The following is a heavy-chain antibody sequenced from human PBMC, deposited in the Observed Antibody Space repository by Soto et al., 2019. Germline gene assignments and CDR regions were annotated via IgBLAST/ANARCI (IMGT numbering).Heavy chain of an antibody. V-gene: IGHV1-18*01. CDR2: ISLYSDGT. J-gene: IGHJ5*02. CDR3: ARVVPGAEAWFGP. Sequence: GASVKVSCKTSGYTFSNYGITWVRQAPGQPLEWLGWISLYSDGTNYAQKFQGRVSMTTDTSTTTAYMELRSLRSDDSAVYYCARVVPGAEAWFGPWGQGTLVTVSS. CDR1: GYTFSNYG. D-gene: IGHD2-2*01.